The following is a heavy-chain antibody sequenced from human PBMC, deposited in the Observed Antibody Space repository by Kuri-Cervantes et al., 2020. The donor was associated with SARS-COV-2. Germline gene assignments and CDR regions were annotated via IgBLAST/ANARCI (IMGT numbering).Heavy chain of an antibody. CDR1: GYTFTSYG. V-gene: IGHV1-18*01. J-gene: IGHJ5*02. D-gene: IGHD6-19*01. CDR2: ISAYNGNT. CDR3: ARGRYSSGWYRFVWFDP. Sequence: ASVKVSCKASGYTFTSYGISWVRQAPGQGREWMGWISAYNGNTNYAQKLQGRVTMTRNTSISTAYIELSSLRSEDTAVYYCARGRYSSGWYRFVWFDPWGQGTLVTVSS.